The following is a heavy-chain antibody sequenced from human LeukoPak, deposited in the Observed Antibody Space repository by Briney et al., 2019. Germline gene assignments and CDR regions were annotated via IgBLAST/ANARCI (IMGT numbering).Heavy chain of an antibody. D-gene: IGHD2-2*01. Sequence: GGSLRLSCAASGFTFSTYAMSWVRQAPGKGLEWGANIKQDGSEKYYVDSVKGRFTISRDNAKNSLYLQMNSLRVEDTAVYYCARGPAAMEGPNWYFDLWGRGTLVTVSS. CDR3: ARGPAAMEGPNWYFDL. CDR1: GFTFSTYA. CDR2: IKQDGSEK. V-gene: IGHV3-7*01. J-gene: IGHJ2*01.